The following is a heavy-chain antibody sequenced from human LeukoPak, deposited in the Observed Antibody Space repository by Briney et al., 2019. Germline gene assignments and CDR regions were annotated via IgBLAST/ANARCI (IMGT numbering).Heavy chain of an antibody. CDR2: IYYSGST. CDR3: ARDLFYGTRFDY. J-gene: IGHJ4*02. CDR1: GGSISSGDYY. D-gene: IGHD4-17*01. Sequence: PSETLSLTCTVSGGSISSGDYYWSWIRQPPGKGLEWIGYIYYSGSTYYNPSLKSRVTISVDTSKNQFSLKLSSVTAADMAVYYCARDLFYGTRFDYWGQGTLVTVSS. V-gene: IGHV4-30-4*08.